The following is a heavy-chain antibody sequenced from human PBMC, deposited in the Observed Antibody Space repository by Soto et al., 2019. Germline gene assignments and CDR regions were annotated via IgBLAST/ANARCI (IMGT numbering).Heavy chain of an antibody. J-gene: IGHJ4*02. D-gene: IGHD3-22*01. CDR3: ARDPPSLHYYDSSGYLFDY. CDR2: IWYDGSNK. Sequence: WRSLRLSCSASGFTFSSYGMHWFRQAPGKGLEWVAVIWYDGSNKYYADSVKGRFTISRDNSKNTLYLQMNSLRAEDTAVYYCARDPPSLHYYDSSGYLFDYWGQGTLVTVSS. CDR1: GFTFSSYG. V-gene: IGHV3-33*01.